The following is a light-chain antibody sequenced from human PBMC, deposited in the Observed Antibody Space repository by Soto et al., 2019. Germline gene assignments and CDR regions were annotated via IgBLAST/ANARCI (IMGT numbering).Light chain of an antibody. V-gene: IGKV3-15*01. CDR1: QTVSSN. J-gene: IGKJ1*01. CDR2: GAS. Sequence: EIVMTQSPATLSVSPGERATLSCRASQTVSSNLAWYQQTPGQAPRLLIYGASTRATGIPARFSGSGSGTEFTLTISSLQSEDFAVYFCQQYSNWPRTFGQGTKVEIK. CDR3: QQYSNWPRT.